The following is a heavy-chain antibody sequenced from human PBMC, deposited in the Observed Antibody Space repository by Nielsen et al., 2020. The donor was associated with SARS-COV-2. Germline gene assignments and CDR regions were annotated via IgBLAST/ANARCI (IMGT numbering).Heavy chain of an antibody. CDR2: ISSKTDYK. CDR1: GFTFNDYY. J-gene: IGHJ4*02. CDR3: ANRDY. Sequence: GESLKISCAASGFTFNDYYMSWIRQAPGKGLEWISYISSKTDYKNYADSVKGRFTISRDNAKNSLYLQMNSLRVEDTAVYYCANRDYWGQGTLVTV. V-gene: IGHV3-11*06.